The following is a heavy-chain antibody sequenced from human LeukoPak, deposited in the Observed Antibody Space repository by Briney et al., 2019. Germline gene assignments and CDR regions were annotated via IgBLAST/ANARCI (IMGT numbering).Heavy chain of an antibody. D-gene: IGHD2-15*01. CDR3: ARDRYCSGGSCYGDAFDL. CDR2: ISSSSSYI. V-gene: IGHV3-21*04. Sequence: GGSLRLSCAASGFTFSSYSMNWVRQAPGKGLEWVSSISSSSSYIYYADSVKGRFTISRDNAKNSLYLQMNSLRAEDTAVYYCARDRYCSGGSCYGDAFDLWGQGTMVTVSS. J-gene: IGHJ3*01. CDR1: GFTFSSYS.